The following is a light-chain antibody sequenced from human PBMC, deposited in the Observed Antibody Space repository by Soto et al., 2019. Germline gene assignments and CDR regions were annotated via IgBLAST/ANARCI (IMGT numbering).Light chain of an antibody. J-gene: IGKJ4*01. CDR3: PDFNNYPLP. CDR2: KAS. V-gene: IGKV1-5*03. Sequence: DIQMTQSPSTLSGSVGDRVTITCRASQTISSWLACYQHNPGKAPKLLIYKASTLKSGVPSRFSGSGSGTDFTLTTTSLQPGDFATYYCPDFNNYPLPFGGGTKVDIK. CDR1: QTISSW.